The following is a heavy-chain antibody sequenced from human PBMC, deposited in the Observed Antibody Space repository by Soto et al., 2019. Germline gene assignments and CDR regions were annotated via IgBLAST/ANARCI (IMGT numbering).Heavy chain of an antibody. CDR2: ISWNSGRI. CDR1: GFTFSSYG. D-gene: IGHD3-9*01. Sequence: GGSLRLSCAASGFTFSSYGMHWVRQAPGKGLEWVSGISWNSGRIGYADSVKGRFTISRDNAKNSLYLQMNSLRAEDTALYYCAKDSSYDILTGYSNWGQGTPVTVSS. V-gene: IGHV3-9*01. CDR3: AKDSSYDILTGYSN. J-gene: IGHJ4*02.